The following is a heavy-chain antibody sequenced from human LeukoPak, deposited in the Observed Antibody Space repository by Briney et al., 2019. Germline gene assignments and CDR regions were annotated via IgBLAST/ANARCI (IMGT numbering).Heavy chain of an antibody. CDR3: ARALALIVVVPAAIENWFDP. J-gene: IGHJ5*02. CDR1: GGTFSSYA. CDR2: IIPIFGTA. Sequence: ASVKVSCKASGGTFSSYAISWVRQAPGQGLEWMGGIIPIFGTANYAQKFQGRVTITADGSTSTAYMELSSLRSEDTAVYYCARALALIVVVPAAIENWFDPWGQGTLVTVSS. V-gene: IGHV1-69*01. D-gene: IGHD2-2*02.